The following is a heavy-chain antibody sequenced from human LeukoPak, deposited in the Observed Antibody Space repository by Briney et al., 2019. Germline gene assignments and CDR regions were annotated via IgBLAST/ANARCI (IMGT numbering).Heavy chain of an antibody. CDR2: IYPGDSDT. V-gene: IGHV5-51*01. Sequence: GESLKISCKGSGYSFPSYWIAWLRQMPGKGLEWMGIIYPGDSDTRYSPSFQGQVTISADKSISTAYLQWSSLKASDTAMYYCARGTPYCSGGSCFPNWFDPWGQGTLVTVSS. CDR3: ARGTPYCSGGSCFPNWFDP. J-gene: IGHJ5*02. CDR1: GYSFPSYW. D-gene: IGHD2-15*01.